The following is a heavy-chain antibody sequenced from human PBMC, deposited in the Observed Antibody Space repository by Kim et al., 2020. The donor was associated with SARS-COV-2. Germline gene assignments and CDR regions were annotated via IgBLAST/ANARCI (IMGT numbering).Heavy chain of an antibody. D-gene: IGHD4-17*01. Sequence: PVKGRFTISRNNAKKSLYLQMNSLRAEDTAVYYCARVGRSTVTTYYFDYWGQGTLVTVSS. V-gene: IGHV3-11*05. J-gene: IGHJ4*02. CDR3: ARVGRSTVTTYYFDY.